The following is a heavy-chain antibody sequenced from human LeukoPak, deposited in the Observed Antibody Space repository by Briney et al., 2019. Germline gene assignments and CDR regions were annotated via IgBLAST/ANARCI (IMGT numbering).Heavy chain of an antibody. CDR2: IIPIFGTA. V-gene: IGHV1-69*13. CDR1: GGTFSSYA. CDR3: AADPSGDRYDY. J-gene: IGHJ4*02. D-gene: IGHD2-21*01. Sequence: SVKVSCKASGGTFSSYAISWVRQAPGQGLEWMGGIIPIFGTANYAQKFQGRVTITADGSTSTAYMELSSLRSEDTAVYYCAADPSGDRYDYWGQGTLVTVSS.